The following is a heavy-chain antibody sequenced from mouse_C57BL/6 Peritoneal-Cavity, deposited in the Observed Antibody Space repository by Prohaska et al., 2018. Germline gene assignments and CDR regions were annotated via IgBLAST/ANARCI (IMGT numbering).Heavy chain of an antibody. D-gene: IGHD1-1*01. CDR3: AREYYYGSSYNFDV. J-gene: IGHJ1*03. CDR1: GYAFSSSW. V-gene: IGHV1-82*01. Sequence: ASLKISCKASGYAFSSSWMNWVKQRPGKGLEWIGRIYPVDGDTNYKRKVKGKATLTADKSSSTAYMQLSSLTSEDSAVYFCAREYYYGSSYNFDVWGTGTTVTVSS. CDR2: IYPVDGDT.